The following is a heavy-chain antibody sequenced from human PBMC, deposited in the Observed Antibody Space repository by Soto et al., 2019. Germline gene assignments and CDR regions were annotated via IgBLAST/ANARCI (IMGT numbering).Heavy chain of an antibody. CDR1: GYTFTSYG. D-gene: IGHD3-9*01. J-gene: IGHJ4*02. CDR2: ISAYNGNT. V-gene: IGHV1-18*01. CDR3: ARGGYDTFTGYKANPSDY. Sequence: QVQLVQSGAEVKKPGASVKVSCKASGYTFTSYGISWVRQAPGQGLEWMGWISAYNGNTNYAQKLQGRVTMTTDTSTRTASRARRSLRSDDAAVYYWARGGYDTFTGYKANPSDYRGQGTLVTGSS.